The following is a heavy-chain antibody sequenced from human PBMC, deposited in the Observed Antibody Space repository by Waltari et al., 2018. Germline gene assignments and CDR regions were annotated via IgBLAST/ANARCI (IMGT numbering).Heavy chain of an antibody. CDR1: GFTFGSYN. CDR3: ARGDLGYCSTARCFDFDS. Sequence: EVQLVESGGGLVKPGWSLRLSCEASGFTFGSYNMHLVRQAPGKGLEWVSSISASSVYIYYADSVKGRFTISRDNAKNSLYLEMKSLGADDTAVYYCARGDLGYCSTARCFDFDSWGQGTLVTVSS. V-gene: IGHV3-21*02. J-gene: IGHJ4*02. CDR2: ISASSVYI. D-gene: IGHD2-2*01.